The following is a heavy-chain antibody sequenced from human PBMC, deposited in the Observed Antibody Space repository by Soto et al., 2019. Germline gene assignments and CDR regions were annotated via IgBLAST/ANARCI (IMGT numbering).Heavy chain of an antibody. J-gene: IGHJ4*02. CDR2: TYHRSDWYN. Sequence: NRIRQSPSRGLEWLGRTYHRSDWYNDYAVSVESRITIKPDTSKNQFSLHLNSVTPEDTALYYCARDVNRNFDYWGQGTLVTVSS. CDR3: ARDVNRNFDY. V-gene: IGHV6-1*01. D-gene: IGHD3-16*02.